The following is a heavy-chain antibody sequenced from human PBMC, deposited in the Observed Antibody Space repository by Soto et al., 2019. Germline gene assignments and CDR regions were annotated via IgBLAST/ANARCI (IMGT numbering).Heavy chain of an antibody. D-gene: IGHD2-21*02. J-gene: IGHJ3*02. V-gene: IGHV4-61*01. CDR2: SYYSGST. Sequence: SLTCTVSGGSVSSGSYYWSWIRQPPGKGLEWIGYSYYSGSTNYNPSLKRRVTISVATSKNQFSLKLSSVTAADTAVYYCVKGRLGGNSFRDFDNCGQGTMVTVSS. CDR1: GGSVSSGSYY. CDR3: VKGRLGGNSFRDFDN.